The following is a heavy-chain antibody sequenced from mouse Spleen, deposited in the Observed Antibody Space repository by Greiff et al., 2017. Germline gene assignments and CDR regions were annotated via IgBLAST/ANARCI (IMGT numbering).Heavy chain of an antibody. CDR1: GYTFTSYW. CDR3: ARPGPYYFDY. D-gene: IGHD3-1*01. V-gene: IGHV1-64*01. J-gene: IGHJ2*01. CDR2: IHPNSGST. Sequence: QVQLKQPGAELVKPGASVKLSCKASGYTFTSYWMHWVKQRPGQGLEWIGMIHPNSGSTNYNEKFKSKATLTVDKSSSTAYMQLSSLTSEDSAVYYCARPGPYYFDYWGQGTTLTVSS.